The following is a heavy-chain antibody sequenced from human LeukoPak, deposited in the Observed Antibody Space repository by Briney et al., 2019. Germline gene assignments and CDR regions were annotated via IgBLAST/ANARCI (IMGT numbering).Heavy chain of an antibody. Sequence: SETLSLTCTVSGGSISSSSYYWGWLRQPPGKGPEWIGSIYYSGSTYYNPSLKSRVTISVDTSKNQFSLKLSSVTAADTAVYYCARIVVVITTHDAFDIWGQGTMVTVSS. V-gene: IGHV4-39*01. CDR3: ARIVVVITTHDAFDI. D-gene: IGHD3-22*01. CDR1: GGSISSSSYY. J-gene: IGHJ3*02. CDR2: IYYSGST.